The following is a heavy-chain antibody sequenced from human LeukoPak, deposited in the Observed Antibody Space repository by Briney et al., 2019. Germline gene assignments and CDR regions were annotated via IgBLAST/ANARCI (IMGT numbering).Heavy chain of an antibody. Sequence: GGSLRLSCAASGFTFSSYSMNWVRQAPGKGLEWVSVIYSGGSTYYADSVKGRFTISRDNSKNTLYLQMNSLRAEDTAVYYCARMVRGVIRGWFDPWGQGTLVTVSS. V-gene: IGHV3-53*01. CDR3: ARMVRGVIRGWFDP. J-gene: IGHJ5*02. D-gene: IGHD3-10*01. CDR2: IYSGGST. CDR1: GFTFSSYS.